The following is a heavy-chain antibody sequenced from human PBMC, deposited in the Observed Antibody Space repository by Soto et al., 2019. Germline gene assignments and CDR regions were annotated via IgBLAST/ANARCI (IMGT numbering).Heavy chain of an antibody. J-gene: IGHJ6*02. V-gene: IGHV5-51*01. Sequence: PGESLKISCKGSGYSFTSYWIGWVRQMPGKGLEWMGIIYPGGSDTRYSPSFQGQVTISADKSISTAYLQWSSLKASDTAMYYCARHSLADYGDPYYYYYYGMDVWGQGTTVTVSS. CDR3: ARHSLADYGDPYYYYYYGMDV. D-gene: IGHD4-17*01. CDR2: IYPGGSDT. CDR1: GYSFTSYW.